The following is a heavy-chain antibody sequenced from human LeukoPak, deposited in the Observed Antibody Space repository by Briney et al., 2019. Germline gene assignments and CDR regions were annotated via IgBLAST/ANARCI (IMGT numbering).Heavy chain of an antibody. D-gene: IGHD3-3*01. CDR3: ARDLAHYDFWSLAFDI. CDR2: IIPIFGTA. J-gene: IGHJ3*02. V-gene: IGHV1-69*13. Sequence: GASVKVSCKASGGTFSSYAISWVRQAPGQGLEWMGGIIPIFGTANYAQKFQGRVTITVDESTSTAYMELSSLRSEDTAVYYCARDLAHYDFWSLAFDIWGQGTMVTVSS. CDR1: GGTFSSYA.